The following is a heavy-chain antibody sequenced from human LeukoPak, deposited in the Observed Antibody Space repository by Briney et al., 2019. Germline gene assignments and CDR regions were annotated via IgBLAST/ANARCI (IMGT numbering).Heavy chain of an antibody. D-gene: IGHD4-23*01. Sequence: GASVKVSCKASGGTFSSYAISWVRQAPGQGLEWMGRIIPIFGIANYAQKFQGRVTITADKSTSTAYMELSSLRSEDTAVYYCARVNDGKLEASDIWGQGTMVTVSS. CDR2: IIPIFGIA. CDR3: ARVNDGKLEASDI. V-gene: IGHV1-69*04. J-gene: IGHJ3*02. CDR1: GGTFSSYA.